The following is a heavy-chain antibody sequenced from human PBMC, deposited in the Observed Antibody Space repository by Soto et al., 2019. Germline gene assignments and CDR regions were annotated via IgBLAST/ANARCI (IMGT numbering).Heavy chain of an antibody. D-gene: IGHD3-22*01. CDR2: ITSDGGSA. J-gene: IGHJ5*02. CDR1: GFTLSRHW. Sequence: EVQLVESGGGSVQPGGSLRLQCAASGFTLSRHWMYWVRQAPGKVLSWVSRITSDGGSARYADSVNGRFTVARDNDKNMLYLEMNGLRVADSAVYYCAREAIYSSGRVMDLWCQVLLVTVSS. CDR3: AREAIYSSGRVMDL. V-gene: IGHV3-74*01.